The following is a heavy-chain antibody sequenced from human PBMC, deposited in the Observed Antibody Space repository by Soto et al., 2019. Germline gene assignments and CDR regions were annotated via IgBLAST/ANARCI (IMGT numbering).Heavy chain of an antibody. D-gene: IGHD7-27*01. Sequence: QVQLVQSGAEVKKPGASVKVSCKASGYSFTSYEINWVRQATGQGLEWLGWMNPDRGNTGYGEKFQGRITMTRNTAISTAYMELSSLRYEDTAVYYCATWTALGGYWGQGTLVTVPS. CDR3: ATWTALGGY. V-gene: IGHV1-8*01. CDR2: MNPDRGNT. J-gene: IGHJ4*02. CDR1: GYSFTSYE.